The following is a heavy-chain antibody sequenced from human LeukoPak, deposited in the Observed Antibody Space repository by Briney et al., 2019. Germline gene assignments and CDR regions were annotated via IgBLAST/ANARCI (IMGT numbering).Heavy chain of an antibody. CDR3: ARGYRGARYYFDY. Sequence: PSQTLSLTCTVSGGSISSGGYYWSWIRQHPGKGLEWIGYIYYSGSTYYNPSLKSRVTISVDTSKNQFSLKLCSVTAADTAVYYCARGYRGARYYFDYWGQGTLVTVSS. V-gene: IGHV4-31*03. CDR2: IYYSGST. D-gene: IGHD3-10*01. CDR1: GGSISSGGYY. J-gene: IGHJ4*02.